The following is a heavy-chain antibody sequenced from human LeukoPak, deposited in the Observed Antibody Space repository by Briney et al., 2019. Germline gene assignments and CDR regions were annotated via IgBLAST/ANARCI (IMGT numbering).Heavy chain of an antibody. CDR3: ARFTYYYDSSGYYSVVDY. CDR2: INPNSGGT. V-gene: IGHV1-2*02. J-gene: IGHJ4*02. CDR1: GYTFTGYY. D-gene: IGHD3-22*01. Sequence: APVKVSCKASGYTFTGYYMHWVRQAPGQGLEWMGWINPNSGGTNYAQKFQGRVTMTRDTSISTAYMELSRLRSDDTAVYYCARFTYYYDSSGYYSVVDYWGQGTLVTVSS.